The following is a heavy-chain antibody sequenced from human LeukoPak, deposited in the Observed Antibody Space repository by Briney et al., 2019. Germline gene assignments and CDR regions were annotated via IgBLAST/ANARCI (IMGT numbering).Heavy chain of an antibody. CDR2: ITGSGDST. CDR1: GFTFSSYA. J-gene: IGHJ4*02. CDR3: ADSNYWYPVDY. V-gene: IGHV3-23*01. Sequence: PGESLRLSCAASGFTFSSYAMRWVRQAPGKGLEWVSSITGSGDSTYYADSVKGRFTISRDNSKNTLYLQMNSLRAEDTAVYYCADSNYWYPVDYWGQGTLVTVSS. D-gene: IGHD4-11*01.